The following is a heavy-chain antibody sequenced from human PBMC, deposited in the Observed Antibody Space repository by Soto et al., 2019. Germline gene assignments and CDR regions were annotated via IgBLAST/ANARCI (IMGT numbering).Heavy chain of an antibody. CDR3: AHLAWKEMWPRGPGVN. D-gene: IGHD1-1*01. Sequence: QITLRESGPTLVKPSQTLTLTCTFSGFSLSTSGVGVGWIRQPPAKALEWLGIIFWDDDKRYRPSLKRRVSITEDTSNNQLVLTMTNMDPVDTATYYCAHLAWKEMWPRGPGVNWGQGTPVTVAS. J-gene: IGHJ4*02. CDR1: GFSLSTSGVG. V-gene: IGHV2-5*02. CDR2: IFWDDDK.